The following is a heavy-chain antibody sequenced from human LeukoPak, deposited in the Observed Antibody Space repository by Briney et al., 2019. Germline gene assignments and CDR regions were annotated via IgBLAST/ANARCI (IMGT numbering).Heavy chain of an antibody. CDR2: ISLGNS. Sequence: SETLSLTCTVSGGSISSYYWNWIRQTPGRGLEWIGHISLGNSEYNPSLKSRVTISVDTSKNEFYLRLTSVTAADTALYFCARDKRHSYGKYFDPWSQGALVSVSS. CDR3: ARDKRHSYGKYFDP. J-gene: IGHJ4*02. V-gene: IGHV4-59*12. CDR1: GGSISSYY. D-gene: IGHD5-18*01.